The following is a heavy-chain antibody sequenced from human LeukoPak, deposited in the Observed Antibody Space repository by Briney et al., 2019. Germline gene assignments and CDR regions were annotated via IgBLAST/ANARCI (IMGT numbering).Heavy chain of an antibody. J-gene: IGHJ5*02. CDR3: ARDAPQVPAAGVLAS. CDR1: GFSVSTNY. V-gene: IGHV3-53*01. D-gene: IGHD6-13*01. CDR2: LYSGSST. Sequence: PGGSLRLSCAASGFSVSTNYMNWVRQAPGKGLEWVSILYSGSSTYYADSVEGRFTFSRDISKNTLYLQMNGLRTEDTAMYFCARDAPQVPAAGVLASWGQGTLVTVSS.